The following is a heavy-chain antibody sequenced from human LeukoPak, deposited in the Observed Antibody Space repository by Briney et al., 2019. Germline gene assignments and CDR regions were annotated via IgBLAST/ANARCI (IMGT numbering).Heavy chain of an antibody. Sequence: GGSLRLSCAASGFTFSNYAVSWVRQAPGKGLEWVSGISGSGGSTYYAESVKGRFTISRDNSKNTLYLQMNSLRAEDTALHYCAKWFGEPFFDYWGQGTLVTASS. CDR2: ISGSGGST. CDR1: GFTFSNYA. CDR3: AKWFGEPFFDY. J-gene: IGHJ4*02. V-gene: IGHV3-23*01. D-gene: IGHD3-10*01.